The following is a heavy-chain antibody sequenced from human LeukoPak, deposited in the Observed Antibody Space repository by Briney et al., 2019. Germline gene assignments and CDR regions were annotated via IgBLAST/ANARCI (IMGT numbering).Heavy chain of an antibody. CDR2: IKQDGSEK. D-gene: IGHD6-13*01. J-gene: IGHJ6*03. CDR1: RFTFSSYW. V-gene: IGHV3-7*01. CDR3: AGPSWDAKSYYYYYMDV. Sequence: PGGSLRLSCAASRFTFSSYWMSWVRQAPGKGLEWVANIKQDGSEKYYVDSVRGRFTSSRDNAGNSLFLQMNSLRAEDTAVYYCAGPSWDAKSYYYYYMDVWGKGTTVTVSS.